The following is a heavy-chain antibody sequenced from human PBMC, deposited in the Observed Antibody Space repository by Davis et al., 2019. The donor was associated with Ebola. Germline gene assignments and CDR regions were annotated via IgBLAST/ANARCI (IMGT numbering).Heavy chain of an antibody. D-gene: IGHD1-1*01. V-gene: IGHV3-7*03. J-gene: IGHJ2*01. Sequence: GESLKISCAASGFAFSTFWMTWLRQAPGQGPEWVANIKPDGSDKYYVDSVKGRFTISRDNAKNSLYLQMNSLRAEDTAVYYCVRGGNVPWYFGLWGRGTLVTVSS. CDR2: IKPDGSDK. CDR3: VRGGNVPWYFGL. CDR1: GFAFSTFW.